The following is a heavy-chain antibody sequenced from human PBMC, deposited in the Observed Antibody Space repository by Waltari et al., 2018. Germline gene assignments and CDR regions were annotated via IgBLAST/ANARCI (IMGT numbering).Heavy chain of an antibody. CDR1: GYTFTSYG. CDR3: ARFREERYCSSTSCYQDY. V-gene: IGHV1-18*01. Sequence: QVQLVQSGAEVKKPGASVKVSCKASGYTFTSYGISWVRQAPGQGLEWMGWISAYNGNTNDAQKRQGRVTMTTDTSTSTAYMELRSLRSDDTAVYYCARFREERYCSSTSCYQDYWGQGTLVTVSS. J-gene: IGHJ4*02. CDR2: ISAYNGNT. D-gene: IGHD2-2*01.